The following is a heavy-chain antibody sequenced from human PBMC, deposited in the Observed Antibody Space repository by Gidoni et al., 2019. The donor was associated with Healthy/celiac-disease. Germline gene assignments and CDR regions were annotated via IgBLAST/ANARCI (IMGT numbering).Heavy chain of an antibody. V-gene: IGHV4-61*01. J-gene: IGHJ3*02. CDR1: GGSVSSGSYY. CDR2: IYYSGST. Sequence: QVQLQESGPGLVKPSETLSLTCTVSGGSVSSGSYYWSWIRQPPGKGLEWIGYIYYSGSTNYNPSLKSRVTISVDTSKNQFSLKLSSVTAADTAVYYCARDSERHGKRGAFDIWGQGTMVTVSS. CDR3: ARDSERHGKRGAFDI. D-gene: IGHD1-26*01.